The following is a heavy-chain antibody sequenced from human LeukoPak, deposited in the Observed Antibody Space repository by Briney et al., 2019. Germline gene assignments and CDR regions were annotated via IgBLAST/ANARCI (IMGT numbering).Heavy chain of an antibody. CDR2: ISGSGDFT. V-gene: IGHV3-23*01. CDR3: AKDGARNCYNYPDY. J-gene: IGHJ4*02. Sequence: GSLRLSCAASGFTFTNYAMSWVRQAPGKGLEWVSDISGSGDFTYYADSVKGRFTISRDKSKNTLYLQMNSLRAEDTAVYYCAKDGARNCYNYPDYWGQGTLVTVSS. CDR1: GFTFTNYA. D-gene: IGHD5-24*01.